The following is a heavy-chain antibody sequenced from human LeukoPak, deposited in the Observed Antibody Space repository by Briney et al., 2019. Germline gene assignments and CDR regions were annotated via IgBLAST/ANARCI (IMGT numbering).Heavy chain of an antibody. CDR3: ARLTVTTDFDY. V-gene: IGHV4-34*01. CDR2: INHSGST. D-gene: IGHD4-17*01. J-gene: IGHJ4*02. CDR1: GGSFSGYY. Sequence: SETLSLTCAVYGGSFSGYYWSWIRQPPGKGLEWIGEINHSGSTNYNPSLKSRVTISVDTSKNQFSLKLSSVTVADTAVYYCARLTVTTDFDYWGQGTLVTVSS.